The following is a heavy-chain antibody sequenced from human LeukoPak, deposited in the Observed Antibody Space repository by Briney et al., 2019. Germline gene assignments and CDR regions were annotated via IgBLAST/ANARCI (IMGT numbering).Heavy chain of an antibody. CDR3: TTSIAAADDY. CDR1: GFTFSNAW. D-gene: IGHD6-13*01. CDR2: IESKTDGGTT. J-gene: IGHJ4*02. V-gene: IGHV3-15*04. Sequence: GGSLRLSCTASGFTFSNAWMSWVRKGPRSGLGWVGRIESKTDGGTTDYAAPVKGRFTISSDDSRNTLYLQMNSLITEDTAVYYCTTSIAAADDYWGQGTLVTVSS.